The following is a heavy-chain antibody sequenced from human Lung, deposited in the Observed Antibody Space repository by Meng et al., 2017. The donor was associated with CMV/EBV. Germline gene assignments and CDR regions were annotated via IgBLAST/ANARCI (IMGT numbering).Heavy chain of an antibody. CDR3: ASESATYLGGRIYYHGMDV. CDR1: GGSFNAYY. CDR2: INHSGST. Sequence: SETLSLTCTVYGGSFNAYYYNWFRKAPGKGLEWIGEINHSGSTKYNPSLKSRVTISVDKSKNQFSLRLTSVTAADTAVFYCASESATYLGGRIYYHGMDVWGRGTTVTVSS. V-gene: IGHV4-34*01. J-gene: IGHJ6*02. D-gene: IGHD1-26*01.